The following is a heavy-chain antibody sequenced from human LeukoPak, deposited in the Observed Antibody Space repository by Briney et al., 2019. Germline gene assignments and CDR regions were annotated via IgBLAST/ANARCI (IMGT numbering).Heavy chain of an antibody. Sequence: GGSLRLSCAASGFTFSSYWMHWVRQAPGKGLVWASRINSDGSSTSYADSVKGRFTISRDNAKNTLYLQMNSLRAEDTAVYYCARDPYSGGYGSYYYYYMDVWGKGTTVTISS. CDR3: ARDPYSGGYGSYYYYYMDV. CDR2: INSDGSST. D-gene: IGHD1-26*01. CDR1: GFTFSSYW. V-gene: IGHV3-74*01. J-gene: IGHJ6*03.